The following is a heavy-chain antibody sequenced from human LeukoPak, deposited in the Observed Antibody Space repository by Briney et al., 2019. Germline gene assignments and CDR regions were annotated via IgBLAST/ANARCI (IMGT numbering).Heavy chain of an antibody. J-gene: IGHJ6*02. V-gene: IGHV3-33*01. CDR3: ARAYGSRWGSYYYGMDV. CDR2: IWHDGDYK. Sequence: GRSLRLSCAASGFTFSSYGMHWVRQAPGKGLEWVAVIWHDGDYKYYADSVKGRFTISRDNSNNTLYMQMNSLTAEDTAVYYCARAYGSRWGSYYYGMDVWGQGTMVAVSS. D-gene: IGHD2-21*01. CDR1: GFTFSSYG.